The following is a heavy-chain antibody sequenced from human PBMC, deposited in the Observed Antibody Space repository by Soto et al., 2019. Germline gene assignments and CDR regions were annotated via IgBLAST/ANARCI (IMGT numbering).Heavy chain of an antibody. V-gene: IGHV1-69*02. D-gene: IGHD2-21*02. CDR3: ARDDGLAYCGGDCYS. J-gene: IGHJ4*02. CDR1: GGTFSSYT. Sequence: QVQLVQSGAEVKKPGSSVKVSCKASGGTFSSYTISWVRQAPGQGLEWMGRIIPILGIENYAQKFQGRVTITADKSTSTAYMELSSLRSEDTAVYYCARDDGLAYCGGDCYSWGKGTLVTVSS. CDR2: IIPILGIE.